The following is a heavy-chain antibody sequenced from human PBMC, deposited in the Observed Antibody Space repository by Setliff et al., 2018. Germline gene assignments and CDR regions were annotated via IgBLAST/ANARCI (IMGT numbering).Heavy chain of an antibody. J-gene: IGHJ4*02. V-gene: IGHV1-18*01. CDR3: LRLVRYCSRTSCQRTSGDEV. CDR1: GYTFTESI. D-gene: IGHD2-8*01. CDR2: IGVYSGNT. Sequence: GVSVKVSCKASGYTFTESIVSWVRQAPGQGLEWLGWIGVYSGNTYTAQRFQGRVTMTTDTSTNMAYLELRGLRSDDTAVYYCLRLVRYCSRTSCQRTSGDEVWGQGTLVTVSS.